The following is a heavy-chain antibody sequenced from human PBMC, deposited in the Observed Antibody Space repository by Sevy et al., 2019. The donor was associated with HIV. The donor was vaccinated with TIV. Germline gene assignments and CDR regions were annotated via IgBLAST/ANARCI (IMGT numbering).Heavy chain of an antibody. CDR3: ARHVGDYVFRYFDL. CDR2: VHNTGSA. D-gene: IGHD4-17*01. J-gene: IGHJ2*01. CDR1: GGSVTRGQFD. V-gene: IGHV4-61*02. Sequence: SETLSLTCTVSGGSVTRGQFDWSWIRQPAGKGLEWIGRVHNTGSATYNPSLRNRVGMSIDTSKNQFSLVLSSVTAADTAVYYCARHVGDYVFRYFDLWGRGTLVTVSS.